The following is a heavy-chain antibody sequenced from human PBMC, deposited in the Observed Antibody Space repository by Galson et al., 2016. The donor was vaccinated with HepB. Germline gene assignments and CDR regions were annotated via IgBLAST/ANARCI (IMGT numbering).Heavy chain of an antibody. CDR2: ISAYNGNT. CDR3: ARDWLVAVFDY. Sequence: SVKVSCKASGYTSASYDISWVRQAPGQGLEWMGWISAYNGNTNYAQKLQGRVTMTTDTSTSTAYMELRSLRSDDTAVYYCARDWLVAVFDYWGQGTLVTVSS. CDR1: GYTSASYD. D-gene: IGHD6-19*01. J-gene: IGHJ4*02. V-gene: IGHV1-18*01.